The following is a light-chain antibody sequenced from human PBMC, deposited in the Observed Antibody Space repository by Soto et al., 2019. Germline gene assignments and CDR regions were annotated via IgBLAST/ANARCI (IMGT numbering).Light chain of an antibody. Sequence: DIQMTQSPSSVSASVGDRVTITCRASQGINNWLAWYQQKPEKAPELLIYAVSYLQSGVPSRFSGSGSGTDFTLTISSLQPEDFATYFCKQSSAFPLTFGGGTKVEIK. V-gene: IGKV1-12*01. CDR1: QGINNW. CDR2: AVS. J-gene: IGKJ4*02. CDR3: KQSSAFPLT.